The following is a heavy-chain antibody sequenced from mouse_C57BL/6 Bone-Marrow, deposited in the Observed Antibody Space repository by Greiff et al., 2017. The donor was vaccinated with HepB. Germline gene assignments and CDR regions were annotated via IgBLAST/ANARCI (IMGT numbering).Heavy chain of an antibody. Sequence: EVQLQESGPGLVKPSPPVFLTCTVTGISITTGNYRWSWIRPFPGNKLEWIGYIYYSGTITYNPSLTSRTPITRDTPKNQFFLEMNSLTAEDTATYYCARDGYYDYDEGYFDYWGQGTTLTVSS. J-gene: IGHJ2*01. CDR2: IYYSGTI. V-gene: IGHV3-5*01. CDR1: GISITTGNYR. D-gene: IGHD2-4*01. CDR3: ARDGYYDYDEGYFDY.